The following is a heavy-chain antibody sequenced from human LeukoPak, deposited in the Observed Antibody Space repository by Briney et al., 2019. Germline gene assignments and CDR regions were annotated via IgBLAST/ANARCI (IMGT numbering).Heavy chain of an antibody. J-gene: IGHJ6*03. CDR3: ARGYSSSPYYYYYYMDV. V-gene: IGHV4-34*01. CDR2: INHSGST. D-gene: IGHD6-6*01. Sequence: SETLSLTCAVYGGSFSGYYWSWIRQPPGKGLEWIGEINHSGSTNYNPSLKSRVTISVDTSKNRFSLKLSSVTAADTAVYYCARGYSSSPYYYYYYMDVWGKGTTVTVSS. CDR1: GGSFSGYY.